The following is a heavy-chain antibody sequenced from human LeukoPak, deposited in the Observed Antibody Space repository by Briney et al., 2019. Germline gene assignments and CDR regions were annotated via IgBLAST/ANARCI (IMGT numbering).Heavy chain of an antibody. D-gene: IGHD2-2*01. V-gene: IGHV1-18*01. J-gene: IGHJ3*02. CDR2: ISAYSGNT. CDR1: GYTFTSYG. CDR3: ARDYPDIVVVPAARGAFDI. Sequence: AASVKVSCKASGYTFTSYGISWVRQAPGQGLEWMGWISAYSGNTNYAQKLQGRVTMTTDTSTSTAYMELRSLRSDDTAVYYCARDYPDIVVVPAARGAFDIWGQGTMVTVSS.